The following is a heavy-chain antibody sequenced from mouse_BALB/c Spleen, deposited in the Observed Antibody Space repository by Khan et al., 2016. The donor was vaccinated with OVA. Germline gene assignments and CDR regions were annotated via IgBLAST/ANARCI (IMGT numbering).Heavy chain of an antibody. CDR1: GYSFTTYY. J-gene: IGHJ3*01. CDR2: IDPFSGGT. D-gene: IGHD2-2*01. V-gene: IGHV1S135*01. Sequence: VQLKQSGPELMKLGTSVKISCKASGYSFTTYYIHWVMQSHETSLEWIGYIDPFSGGTTYNQKFKGKATLTVDKSSSTSYIHLSNLTSEGSAVYYCKRHGYVAWFTYWGQGTLVTVSA. CDR3: KRHGYVAWFTY.